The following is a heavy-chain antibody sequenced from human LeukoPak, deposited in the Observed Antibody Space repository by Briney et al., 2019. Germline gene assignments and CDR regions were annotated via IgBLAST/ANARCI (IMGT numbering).Heavy chain of an antibody. J-gene: IGHJ4*02. V-gene: IGHV4-59*08. D-gene: IGHD1-14*01. CDR3: ARHIYRTYYFDY. CDR2: TFYNGNT. CDR1: GGSISSYY. Sequence: SETLSLTCTVSGGSISSYYWSWLRQPPGKGLEWIGYTFYNGNTNYNPSLESRVTISLDTSKNQFSLKLSSVTAADTAVYYCARHIYRTYYFDYWGQGALVTVSS.